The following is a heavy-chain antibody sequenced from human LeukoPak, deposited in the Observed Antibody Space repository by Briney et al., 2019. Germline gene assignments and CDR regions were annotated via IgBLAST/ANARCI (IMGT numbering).Heavy chain of an antibody. CDR3: ARDYYDSRGYSFDY. CDR2: INPNSGGT. CDR1: GYTFTGYY. V-gene: IGHV1-2*02. Sequence: ASVEVSCKASGYTFTGYYMHWVRQAPGQGLEWMGWINPNSGGTNYAQKFQGRVTMTRDTSISTAYMELSRLRSDDTAVYSCARDYYDSRGYSFDYWGQGTLVSVSS. D-gene: IGHD3-22*01. J-gene: IGHJ4*02.